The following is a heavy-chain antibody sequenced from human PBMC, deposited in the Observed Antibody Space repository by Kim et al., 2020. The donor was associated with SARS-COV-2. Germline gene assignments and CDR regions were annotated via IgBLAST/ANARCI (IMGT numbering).Heavy chain of an antibody. CDR1: GGSFSGYY. D-gene: IGHD3-10*01. V-gene: IGHV4-34*01. Sequence: SETLSLTCAVYGGSFSGYYWSWIRQPPGKGLEWIGEINHSGSTNYNPSLKSRVTISVDTSKNQFSLKLSSVTAADTAVYYCARGGMVRGLDVWGQGTTVTVSS. CDR3: ARGGMVRGLDV. CDR2: INHSGST. J-gene: IGHJ6*02.